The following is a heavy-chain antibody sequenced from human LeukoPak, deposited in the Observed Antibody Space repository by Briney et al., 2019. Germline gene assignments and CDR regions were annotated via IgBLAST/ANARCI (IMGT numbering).Heavy chain of an antibody. Sequence: GGSLRLSCAASGFTFSSYEMNWVRQAPGKGLEWVSYISSSGSTIYYADSVKGRFTISRDNAKNSLYLQTNSLRAEDTAVYYCARQRGDILTGYYMPRGFDYWGQGTLVTVSS. D-gene: IGHD3-9*01. CDR3: ARQRGDILTGYYMPRGFDY. V-gene: IGHV3-48*03. CDR2: ISSSGSTI. J-gene: IGHJ4*02. CDR1: GFTFSSYE.